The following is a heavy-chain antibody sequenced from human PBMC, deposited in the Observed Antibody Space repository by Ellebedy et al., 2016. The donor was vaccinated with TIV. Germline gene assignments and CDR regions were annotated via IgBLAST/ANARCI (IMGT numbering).Heavy chain of an antibody. J-gene: IGHJ3*01. D-gene: IGHD6-19*01. CDR1: GDSFRDFY. V-gene: IGHV4-34*01. CDR2: ILHSGDT. Sequence: SETLSLXXAVSGDSFRDFYWTWIRQPPGRGLDWIGEILHSGDTNFTPSLKSRVTMSLDTSSHQFSLKLTSVTAADTAMYFCARGRRQYGSGSEEDDAFDLWGQGTMVTVSS. CDR3: ARGRRQYGSGSEEDDAFDL.